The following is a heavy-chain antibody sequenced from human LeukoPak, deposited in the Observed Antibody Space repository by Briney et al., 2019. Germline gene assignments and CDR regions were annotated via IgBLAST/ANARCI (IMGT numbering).Heavy chain of an antibody. D-gene: IGHD3-22*01. CDR1: GGSISSSNW. CDR3: ARGGGYYDSSGYYYVDY. J-gene: IGHJ4*02. V-gene: IGHV4-4*02. Sequence: SGTLSLTCAVSGGSISSSNWWSWVRQPPGQGLEWIGEIYHSGSTNYNPSLKSRVTISVDKSKNQFSLKLSSVTAADTAVYYCARGGGYYDSSGYYYVDYWGQGTLVTVSS. CDR2: IYHSGST.